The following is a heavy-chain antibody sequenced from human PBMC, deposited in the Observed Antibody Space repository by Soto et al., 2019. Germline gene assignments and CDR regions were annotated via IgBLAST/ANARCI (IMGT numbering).Heavy chain of an antibody. Sequence: GGSLRLSCAASGFTFSNYWMSWVRQAPGKGLEWVANIKPDGSQKWFVDSVKGRFTISRDNAKKSLYLQMNSLRAEDTAVYYCARGDYYDTSGPFSDAFDIWGQGTMVTVSS. CDR1: GFTFSNYW. J-gene: IGHJ3*02. D-gene: IGHD3-22*01. V-gene: IGHV3-7*04. CDR3: ARGDYYDTSGPFSDAFDI. CDR2: IKPDGSQK.